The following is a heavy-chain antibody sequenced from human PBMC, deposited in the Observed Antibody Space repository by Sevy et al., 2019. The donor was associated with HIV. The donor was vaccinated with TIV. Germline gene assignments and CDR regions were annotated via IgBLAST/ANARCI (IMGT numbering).Heavy chain of an antibody. J-gene: IGHJ4*02. D-gene: IGHD7-27*01. CDR3: ARSNWVTATNGFSKSYYFDY. CDR2: INTSGST. Sequence: PETLSLTCTVSGDSFSSYFWAWIRQPAGKGLEWIGRINTSGSTNYNPSLKSRVTMSVDTWKSQFSLKVTSLTAADTAIYFCARSNWVTATNGFSKSYYFDYWGQGSLVTVSS. V-gene: IGHV4-4*07. CDR1: GDSFSSYF.